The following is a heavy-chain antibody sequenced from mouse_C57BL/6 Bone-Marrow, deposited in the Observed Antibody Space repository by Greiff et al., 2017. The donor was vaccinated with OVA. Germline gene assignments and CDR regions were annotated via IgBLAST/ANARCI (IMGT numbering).Heavy chain of an antibody. V-gene: IGHV1-50*01. Sequence: VQLQQPGAELVKPGASVKLSCKASGYTLTSYWMQWVKQRPGQGLEWIGEIDPSDSYTNYNQKFKGKATLTVDTSSSTAYMQLSSLTSEDSAVYYCARGDSRRLLVAYWGQGTLVTVSA. CDR2: IDPSDSYT. D-gene: IGHD1-1*01. J-gene: IGHJ3*01. CDR1: GYTLTSYW. CDR3: ARGDSRRLLVAY.